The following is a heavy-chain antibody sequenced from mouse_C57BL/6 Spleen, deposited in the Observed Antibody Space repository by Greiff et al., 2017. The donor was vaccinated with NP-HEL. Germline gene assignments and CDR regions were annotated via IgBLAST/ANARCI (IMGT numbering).Heavy chain of an antibody. Sequence: QVQLKESGPELVKPGASVKISCKASGYAFSSSWMNWVKQRPGKGLEWIGRIYPGDGDTIYNGKFKGKATLTADKSSSTAYMQLSSLTSEDSAVYFCARGGDGYYALPYWGQGTLVTVSA. CDR1: GYAFSSSW. V-gene: IGHV1-82*01. CDR2: IYPGDGDT. J-gene: IGHJ3*01. CDR3: ARGGDGYYALPY. D-gene: IGHD2-3*01.